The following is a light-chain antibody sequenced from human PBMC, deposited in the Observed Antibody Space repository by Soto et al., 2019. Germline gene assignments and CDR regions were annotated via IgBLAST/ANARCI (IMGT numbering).Light chain of an antibody. CDR3: QQYNSYSRT. CDR1: QSISSW. J-gene: IGKJ1*01. V-gene: IGKV1-5*01. CDR2: DAS. Sequence: DIQMTQSPSTLSASVGDRVTITCRASQSISSWLAWYQHKPGKAPNLLIYDASSLQGGVPSRFSGSGSGTELTLTISRLKPEDFATYYCQQYNSYSRTFGQGTKL.